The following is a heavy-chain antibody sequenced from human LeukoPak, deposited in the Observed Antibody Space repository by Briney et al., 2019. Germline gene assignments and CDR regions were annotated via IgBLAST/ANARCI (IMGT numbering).Heavy chain of an antibody. Sequence: GGSLRLSCAASGFTFSSYGMHWVRQAPGKGLEWVAFIRYDGSNKYYADCVKGRLTISRDNSKNTLYLQRNSLRAEETAVYYCAKESGDPARVTGCPECWGQGTLVTVSS. CDR1: GFTFSSYG. D-gene: IGHD3-10*01. CDR2: IRYDGSNK. CDR3: AKESGDPARVTGCPEC. V-gene: IGHV3-30*02. J-gene: IGHJ4*02.